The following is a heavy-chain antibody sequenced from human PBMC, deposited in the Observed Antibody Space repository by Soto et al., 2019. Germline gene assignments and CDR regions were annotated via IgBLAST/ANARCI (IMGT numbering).Heavy chain of an antibody. CDR2: IYYSGST. D-gene: IGHD3-22*01. CDR1: GGSISSGDYY. Sequence: SETLSLTCTVSGGSISSGDYYWSWIRQPPGKGLEWIGYIYYSGSTYYNPSLKSRVTISVDTSKNQFSLKLSSVTAADTAVYYCVGYYDSSGYSNWGQGTLVTVSS. CDR3: VGYYDSSGYSN. V-gene: IGHV4-30-4*01. J-gene: IGHJ4*02.